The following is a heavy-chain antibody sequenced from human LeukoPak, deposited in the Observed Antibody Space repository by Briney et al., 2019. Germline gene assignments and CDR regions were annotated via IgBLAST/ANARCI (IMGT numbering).Heavy chain of an antibody. J-gene: IGHJ4*02. CDR1: GVTISTYY. CDR2: FSYSGST. Sequence: PSETLSLTCTVSGVTISTYYWSWIRQPPGRGLEWIGYFSYSGSTKYNPSLKSRVTMLVDTSKSQLSLKLSSVTAADTAVYYCARSVCGSDCYNNPYHFDYWGQGTLVTVSS. CDR3: ARSVCGSDCYNNPYHFDY. V-gene: IGHV4-59*01. D-gene: IGHD2-21*02.